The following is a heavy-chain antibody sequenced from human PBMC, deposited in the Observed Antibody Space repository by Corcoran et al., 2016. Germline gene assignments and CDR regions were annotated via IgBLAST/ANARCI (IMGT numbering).Heavy chain of an antibody. CDR1: GFTFSSYS. D-gene: IGHD3-22*01. CDR3: ARSLLRGTMIVVAKGAFDI. Sequence: EVQLVESGGGLVKPGGSLRLSCAASGFTFSSYSMNWVRQAPGKGLEWVSSISSSSSYIYYADSVKGRFTIARDNAKNSLYLQMNSLRAEDTAVYYCARSLLRGTMIVVAKGAFDIWGQGTMVTVSS. V-gene: IGHV3-21*01. J-gene: IGHJ3*02. CDR2: ISSSSSYI.